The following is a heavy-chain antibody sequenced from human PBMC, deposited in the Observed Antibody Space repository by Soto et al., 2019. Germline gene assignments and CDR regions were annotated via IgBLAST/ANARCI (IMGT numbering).Heavy chain of an antibody. V-gene: IGHV4-34*01. Sequence: SETLSLTCAVYGGSFSGYYWSWIRQPPGKGLEWIGEINHSGSTNYNPSLKSRVTISVDTSKNQFSLKLSSVTAADTAVYYCARGMGEELRFLEWFQVRRPLYYFDYWGQGTLVTSPQ. D-gene: IGHD3-3*01. CDR2: INHSGST. CDR3: ARGMGEELRFLEWFQVRRPLYYFDY. CDR1: GGSFSGYY. J-gene: IGHJ4*02.